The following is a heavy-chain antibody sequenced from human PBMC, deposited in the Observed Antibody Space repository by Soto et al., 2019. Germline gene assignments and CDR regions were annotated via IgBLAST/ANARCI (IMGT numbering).Heavy chain of an antibody. V-gene: IGHV3-53*01. D-gene: IGHD6-6*01. CDR3: ARDRRDSSRVDSFDT. Sequence: GGSLRLSCAASGFTFRTYEMNWVRQAPGKGLEWVAVIYRGLSTHYADSVKGRFTISRDDSKNTIYLEMNSLRAEDTAVYYCARDRRDSSRVDSFDTWGQGTMATVSS. CDR2: IYRGLST. J-gene: IGHJ3*02. CDR1: GFTFRTYE.